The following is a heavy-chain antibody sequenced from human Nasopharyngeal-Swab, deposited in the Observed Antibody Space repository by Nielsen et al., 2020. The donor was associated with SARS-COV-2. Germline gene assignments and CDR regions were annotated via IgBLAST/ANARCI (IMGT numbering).Heavy chain of an antibody. V-gene: IGHV3-7*01. CDR3: ARDSKPGGGYYSLYYYNYYGMDV. CDR2: IKQDGSEK. D-gene: IGHD3-22*01. J-gene: IGHJ6*02. Sequence: VRQAPGKGLEWVANIKQDGSEKYYVDSVKGRFTISRDNAKNSLYLQMNSLRAEDTAVYYCARDSKPGGGYYSLYYYNYYGMDVWGQGTTVTASS.